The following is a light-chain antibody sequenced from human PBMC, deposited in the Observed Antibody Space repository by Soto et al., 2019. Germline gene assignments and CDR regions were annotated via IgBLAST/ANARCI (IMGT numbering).Light chain of an antibody. V-gene: IGKV3-11*01. CDR1: QSVSSY. Sequence: EIVLTQSPATLSLSPGERATLSCSASQSVSSYLAWYQQKPGQAPRLLIYDASNRATGIPARFSGSGSGTEFTLTISSLEPEDFAVYYCQQRSNWPRTFGQGTKVDIK. J-gene: IGKJ1*01. CDR2: DAS. CDR3: QQRSNWPRT.